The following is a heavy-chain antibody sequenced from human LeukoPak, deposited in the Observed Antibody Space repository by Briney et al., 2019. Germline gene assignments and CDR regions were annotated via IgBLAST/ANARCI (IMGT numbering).Heavy chain of an antibody. Sequence: SQTLSLTCTVSGGSISSGGYYWSWIRQPPGKGLEWIGYIYYSGSTNYNPSLKSRVTISVDTSKNQFSLKLSSVTAADTAVYYCARLPQLLWFGELIPRWYFDLWGRGTLVTVSS. CDR3: ARLPQLLWFGELIPRWYFDL. D-gene: IGHD3-10*01. CDR2: IYYSGST. V-gene: IGHV4-61*08. J-gene: IGHJ2*01. CDR1: GGSISSGGYY.